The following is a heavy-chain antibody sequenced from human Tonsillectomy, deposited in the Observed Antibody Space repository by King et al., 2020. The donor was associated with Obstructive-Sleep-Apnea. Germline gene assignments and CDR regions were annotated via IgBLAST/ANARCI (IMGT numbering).Heavy chain of an antibody. Sequence: VQLVESGGGVVQPGRSLRLSCAASGFTFSSYAMHWVRQAPGKGLEGVAVISYDGRNKYYADSVKGRFTISRDNSKNTLYLQMNSLRAEDTAVYYCAREGDSGATFDYWGQGTLVTVSS. V-gene: IGHV3-30*04. J-gene: IGHJ4*02. D-gene: IGHD1-26*01. CDR2: ISYDGRNK. CDR1: GFTFSSYA. CDR3: AREGDSGATFDY.